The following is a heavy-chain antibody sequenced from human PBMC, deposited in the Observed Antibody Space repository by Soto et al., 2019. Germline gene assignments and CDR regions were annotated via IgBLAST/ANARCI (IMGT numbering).Heavy chain of an antibody. CDR3: ARYVRGVLFDF. CDR1: GDSVSSESAG. Sequence: SQTLSLTCAISGDSVSSESAGWNWIRQSPSRGLEWLGRTYYRSTWNTDYAVSVKSRITITVDTSKNQFSLQLTSVTPEDTAVYYCARYVRGVLFDFWGQGTVVTVSS. CDR2: TYYRSTWNT. D-gene: IGHD3-10*02. V-gene: IGHV6-1*01. J-gene: IGHJ4*02.